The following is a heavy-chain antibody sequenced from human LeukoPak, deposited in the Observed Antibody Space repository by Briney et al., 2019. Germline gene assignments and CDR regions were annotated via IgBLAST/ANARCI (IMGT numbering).Heavy chain of an antibody. Sequence: GWSLRLSCAASGFTFSSYTMNWVRQAPGKGLEWISYISISSSTTYYADSVKGRFAISRDNAKNSVYLQMNSLRDEDTAVYYCARGIDSSGWYFDYWGQGTLVTVSS. V-gene: IGHV3-48*02. J-gene: IGHJ4*02. CDR3: ARGIDSSGWYFDY. CDR2: ISISSSTT. CDR1: GFTFSSYT. D-gene: IGHD6-25*01.